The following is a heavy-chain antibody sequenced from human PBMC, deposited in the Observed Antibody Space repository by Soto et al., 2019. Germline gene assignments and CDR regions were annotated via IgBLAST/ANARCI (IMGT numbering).Heavy chain of an antibody. CDR1: VGSISSGGYY. CDR3: ARSPLIVVVPAATYSWFDP. D-gene: IGHD2-2*01. Sequence: SETLSLTCTVSVGSISSGGYYWSWIRQHRGKIMEWIGYIYYSGSTYYNPSLKSRVTISVDTSKNQFSLKLSSVTAADTAVYYCARSPLIVVVPAATYSWFDPWGQGTLVTGSS. CDR2: IYYSGST. J-gene: IGHJ5*02. V-gene: IGHV4-31*03.